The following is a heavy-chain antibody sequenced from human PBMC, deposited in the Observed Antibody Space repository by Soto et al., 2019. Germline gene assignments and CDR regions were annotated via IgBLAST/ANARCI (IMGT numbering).Heavy chain of an antibody. Sequence: PGVSLRLSCAASGFTFSSYAMSWVRQAPGKGLEWVSAISGSGGSTYYADSVKGRFTISRDNSKNTLYLQMNSLRAEDTSVYYCAKPPLWFGELRYYYGMDVWGKGTTVTVSS. CDR1: GFTFSSYA. V-gene: IGHV3-23*01. D-gene: IGHD3-10*01. J-gene: IGHJ6*04. CDR3: AKPPLWFGELRYYYGMDV. CDR2: ISGSGGST.